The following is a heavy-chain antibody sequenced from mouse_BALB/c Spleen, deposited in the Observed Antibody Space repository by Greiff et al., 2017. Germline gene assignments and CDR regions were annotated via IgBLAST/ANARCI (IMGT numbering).Heavy chain of an antibody. J-gene: IGHJ1*01. CDR3: GGTYYGSTRYFDV. D-gene: IGHD1-1*01. CDR2: INPYNGDT. V-gene: IGHV1-37*01. CDR1: GYSFTGYF. Sequence: EVQGVESGPELVKPGASVKISCKASGYSFTGYFMNWVKQSHGKSLEWIGRINPYNGDTFYNQKFKGKATLTVDKSSSTAHMELLSLTSEDSAVYYCGGTYYGSTRYFDVWGAGTTVTVSS.